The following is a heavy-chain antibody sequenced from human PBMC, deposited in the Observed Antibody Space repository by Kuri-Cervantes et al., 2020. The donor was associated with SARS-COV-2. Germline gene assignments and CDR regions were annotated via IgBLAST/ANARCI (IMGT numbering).Heavy chain of an antibody. V-gene: IGHV4-39*01. CDR2: IYYSGST. Sequence: SETLSLTCTVSGGSISSSSYYWGWIRQPPGKGLEWIGSIYYSGSTYYNPSLKSRVTISVDTSKNQFSLKLSSVTAADTAVYYCARLPTYYDFWSGYPAFDYYYYGMDGWGQGTTVTVSS. J-gene: IGHJ6*02. CDR3: ARLPTYYDFWSGYPAFDYYYYGMDG. CDR1: GGSISSSSYY. D-gene: IGHD3-3*01.